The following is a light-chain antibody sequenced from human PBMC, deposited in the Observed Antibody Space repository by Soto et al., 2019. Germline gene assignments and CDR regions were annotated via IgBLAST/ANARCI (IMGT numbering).Light chain of an antibody. CDR2: VAS. V-gene: IGKV1-39*01. CDR1: QDIRTS. J-gene: IGKJ1*01. CDR3: QQTYSDPPWT. Sequence: DIQMTQSPSFLSASVGCRVTITCRSSQDIRTSLNWYQQKPGKAPKFLIYVASSLQTGVPPRFSGSGSGKDFTLTISGLQAEDYATYFCQQTYSDPPWTFGQGTKVDIK.